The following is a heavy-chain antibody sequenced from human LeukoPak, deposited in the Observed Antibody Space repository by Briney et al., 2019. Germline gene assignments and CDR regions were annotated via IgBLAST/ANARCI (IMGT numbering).Heavy chain of an antibody. Sequence: GGSLRLSCAASGLTFSSYAMSWVRQAPGKGLEWVSAISGSGGSTYYADSVKGRFTISRDNSKNTLYLQMNSLRAEDTAVYYCAKDRHTMARGVPWFDPWGQGTLVTVSS. D-gene: IGHD3-10*01. CDR1: GLTFSSYA. J-gene: IGHJ5*02. CDR3: AKDRHTMARGVPWFDP. V-gene: IGHV3-23*01. CDR2: ISGSGGST.